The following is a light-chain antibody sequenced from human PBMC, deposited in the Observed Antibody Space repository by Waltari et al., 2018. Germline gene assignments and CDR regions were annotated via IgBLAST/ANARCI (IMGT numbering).Light chain of an antibody. CDR2: DVT. Sequence: SALPPHASVSGSPEQSTTTSSPGTSSVVGGYIYVSWYQQHPGKAPKLMIYDVTNRPSGVSNRFSGSKSGNTASLTISGLQAEDEADDYCSSYTSSGTGVLFGGGTKLSVL. CDR1: SSVVGGYIY. CDR3: SSYTSSGTGVL. V-gene: IGLV2-14*03. J-gene: IGLJ2*01.